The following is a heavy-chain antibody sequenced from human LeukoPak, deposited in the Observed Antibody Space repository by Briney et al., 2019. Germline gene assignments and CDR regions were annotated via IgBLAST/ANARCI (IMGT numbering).Heavy chain of an antibody. CDR1: GASMSDYY. V-gene: IGHV4-59*08. D-gene: IGHD3-9*01. CDR3: VRRVRYFGQNDY. J-gene: IGHJ4*02. CDR2: IYYTGST. Sequence: SETLSLTCAVSGASMSDYYWSWIRQPPGKGLEWIGYIYYTGSTNYNPSLKSRVTMSVDTSKNQISLKLSSVTAADSAVYYCVRRVRYFGQNDYWGQGTLVTVSS.